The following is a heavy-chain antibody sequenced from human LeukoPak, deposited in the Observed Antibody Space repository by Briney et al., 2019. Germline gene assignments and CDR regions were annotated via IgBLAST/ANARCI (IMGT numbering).Heavy chain of an antibody. V-gene: IGHV1-69*13. CDR1: GGTFSSYA. Sequence: GASVKVSCKASGGTFSSYAISCVRQAPGQGLEWMGGIIPIFGTANYAQKFQGRVKITADESTSTAYMELSSLRSEDTAVYYCARDSRGYGYSSGLSTWGQGTLVTVSS. J-gene: IGHJ5*02. CDR3: ARDSRGYGYSSGLST. CDR2: IIPIFGTA. D-gene: IGHD6-19*01.